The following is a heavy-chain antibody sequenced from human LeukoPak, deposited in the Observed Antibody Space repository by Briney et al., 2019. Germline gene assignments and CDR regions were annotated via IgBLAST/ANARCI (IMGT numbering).Heavy chain of an antibody. J-gene: IGHJ5*02. CDR3: ARGYCSSTSCYTGDPNWFDP. CDR1: GGTFSSYA. D-gene: IGHD2-2*02. CDR2: IIPIFGTA. V-gene: IGHV1-69*05. Sequence: SVKVSCKASGGTFSSYAISWVRQAPGQGLEWMGGIIPIFGTANYAQEFQSRVTITTDESTSTAYMELSSLRSEDTAVYYCARGYCSSTSCYTGDPNWFDPWGQGTLVTVSS.